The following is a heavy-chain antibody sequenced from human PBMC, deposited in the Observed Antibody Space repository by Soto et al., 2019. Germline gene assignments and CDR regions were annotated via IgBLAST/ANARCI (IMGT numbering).Heavy chain of an antibody. CDR1: GDSISSSRW. CDR2: IYHNGNT. D-gene: IGHD6-19*01. CDR3: GDPPSAF. V-gene: IGHV4-4*02. Sequence: QVQLQESGPGLVKPSGTLSLTCAVSGDSISSSRWWTWVRQPPGKGLEWIGEIYHNGNTNYNTSLKSRVTISVDKSKNQVSLNLNSVTDADTASYYCGDPPSAFGGQGTLVTVSS. J-gene: IGHJ4*02.